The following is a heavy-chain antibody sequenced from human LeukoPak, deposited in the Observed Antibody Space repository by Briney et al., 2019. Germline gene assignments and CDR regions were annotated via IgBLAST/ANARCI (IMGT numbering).Heavy chain of an antibody. V-gene: IGHV3-7*01. D-gene: IGHD3-10*01. J-gene: IGHJ4*02. Sequence: GGSLRLSCAASGFTFSSYWMSWVRQAPGKGLEWVANIKQDGSEKYYVDSVKGRFTISRDNAKNSLYLQMNSLRAEDTAVYYCARELIYYGSGSYEDYWGQGTLVTFSS. CDR3: ARELIYYGSGSYEDY. CDR1: GFTFSSYW. CDR2: IKQDGSEK.